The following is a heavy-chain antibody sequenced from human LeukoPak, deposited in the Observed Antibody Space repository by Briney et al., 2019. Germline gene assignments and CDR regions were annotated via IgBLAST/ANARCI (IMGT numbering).Heavy chain of an antibody. CDR1: AYTFIDYY. CDR3: ATTSGYFYY. CDR2: INPSSGNT. Sequence: ASVNVSCKASAYTFIDYYVHWVRQAPGQGLEWMGRINPSSGNTNYAQNFQGRVTMTRDTSISTAYMELSRLRSDDTAVYYCATTSGYFYYWGQGTQVTASS. D-gene: IGHD1-26*01. V-gene: IGHV1-2*06. J-gene: IGHJ4*02.